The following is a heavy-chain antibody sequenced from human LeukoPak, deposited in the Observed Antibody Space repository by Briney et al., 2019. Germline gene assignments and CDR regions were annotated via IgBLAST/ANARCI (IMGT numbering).Heavy chain of an antibody. J-gene: IGHJ6*03. CDR2: INTNTGNP. V-gene: IGHV7-4-1*02. CDR3: ARWLGEQLVLRYYYYYMDV. CDR1: GYTFTSYA. Sequence: GASVKVSCKASGYTFTSYAMNWVRQAPGQGLEWMGWINTNTGNPTYAQGFTGRFVFSLDTSVSTAYLQISSLKAEDTAVYYCARWLGEQLVLRYYYYYMDVWGKGTTVTVSS. D-gene: IGHD6-6*01.